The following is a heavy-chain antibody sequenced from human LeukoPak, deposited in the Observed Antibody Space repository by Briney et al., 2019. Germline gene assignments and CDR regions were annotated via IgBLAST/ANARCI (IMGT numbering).Heavy chain of an antibody. D-gene: IGHD1-26*01. CDR2: ISGSGGST. V-gene: IGHV3-23*01. Sequence: GGSLRLSCAASGFTFSSYAMSWVRQAPGKGLEWVSAISGSGGSTYYADSVKGRFTISRDNSKNTLYLQMNSLRAEDTAVYYCAKGQSESDELFPFDYWGQGTLVTVSS. J-gene: IGHJ4*02. CDR1: GFTFSSYA. CDR3: AKGQSESDELFPFDY.